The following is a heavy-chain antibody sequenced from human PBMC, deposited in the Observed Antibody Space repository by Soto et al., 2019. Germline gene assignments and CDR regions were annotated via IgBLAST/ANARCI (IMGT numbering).Heavy chain of an antibody. D-gene: IGHD3-22*01. J-gene: IGHJ4*02. CDR3: ARMPPGYYDSSGYYQVY. CDR2: IIPIFGTA. Sequence: SVKVSCKASGGTFSSYAISWVRQAPGQGLEWMGGIIPIFGTANYAQEFQGRVTITADESTSTAYMELSSLRSEDTAVYYCARMPPGYYDSSGYYQVYWGQGTLVTVSS. V-gene: IGHV1-69*13. CDR1: GGTFSSYA.